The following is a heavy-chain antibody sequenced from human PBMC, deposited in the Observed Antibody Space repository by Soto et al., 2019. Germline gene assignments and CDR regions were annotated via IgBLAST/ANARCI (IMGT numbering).Heavy chain of an antibody. J-gene: IGHJ4*02. CDR1: GFTFSSYA. V-gene: IGHV3-23*01. CDR3: AKSIAARQGRGGSGKFDC. CDR2: ISGSGGTT. Sequence: EVQLLESGGGLVQPGGSLRLTCTASGFTFSSYAMSWVRQAPGKGLEWVSTISGSGGTTYYAGSVKGRFTISRDNSKNTLCLQMNGLRDEDTAVYYCAKSIAARQGRGGSGKFDCWGQGTLVTVSS. D-gene: IGHD6-6*01.